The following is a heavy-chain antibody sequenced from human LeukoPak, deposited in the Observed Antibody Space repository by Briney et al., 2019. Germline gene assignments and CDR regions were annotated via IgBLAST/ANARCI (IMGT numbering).Heavy chain of an antibody. CDR1: GFTLSNYG. CDR3: ARAVGPYDY. V-gene: IGHV3-30*03. D-gene: IGHD3-10*01. CDR2: ISYDGSNE. J-gene: IGHJ4*02. Sequence: PGRSLRLSCAASGFTLSNYGMHWVRQAPGKGLEWVAVISYDGSNEYYGDSVKGRFTISRDNSKNTLYLQMNSLRAEDTGVYYCARAVGPYDYWGQGTLVTVSS.